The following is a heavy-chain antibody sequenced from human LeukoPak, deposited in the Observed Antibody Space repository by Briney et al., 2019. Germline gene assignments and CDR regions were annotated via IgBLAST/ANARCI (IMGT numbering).Heavy chain of an antibody. J-gene: IGHJ4*02. CDR1: GGTFSRYA. CDR3: ASGTIDRSSWPYYFDY. D-gene: IGHD6-13*01. V-gene: IGHV1-69*04. Sequence: APVKVSCKASGGTFSRYAISWVRQAPGQGLEWMGRIIPILGIANYAQKFQGRVTITADKSTSTAYMELSSLRSEDTAVYYCASGTIDRSSWPYYFDYWGQGTLVTVSS. CDR2: IIPILGIA.